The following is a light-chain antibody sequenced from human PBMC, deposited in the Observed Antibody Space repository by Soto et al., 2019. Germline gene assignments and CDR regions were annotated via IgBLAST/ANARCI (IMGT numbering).Light chain of an antibody. Sequence: DIQLTQSPSFLSASVGDRVTITCRASQGISSYVAWYQHKPGKAPKLLIYAASTLESGVPSRFSGSGSGTEFTLTISSLQPEDFATYYCQHLNTYPITFGQGTRLEI. CDR2: AAS. J-gene: IGKJ5*01. CDR1: QGISSY. CDR3: QHLNTYPIT. V-gene: IGKV1-9*01.